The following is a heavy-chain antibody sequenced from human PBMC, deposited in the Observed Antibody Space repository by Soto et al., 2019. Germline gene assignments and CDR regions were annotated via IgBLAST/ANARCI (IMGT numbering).Heavy chain of an antibody. CDR1: GGSFSGYY. D-gene: IGHD6-13*01. J-gene: IGHJ4*02. V-gene: IGHV4-34*01. CDR3: ARVSGYRSSWYGLGY. Sequence: QVQLQQWGAGLLKPSETLSLTCAVYGGSFSGYYWSWIRQPPGKGLEWIGEINHSGSTNYNPSLKSRVTISVDTSKNQFSLKLSSVTAADTAVYYCARVSGYRSSWYGLGYWGQGTLVTVSS. CDR2: INHSGST.